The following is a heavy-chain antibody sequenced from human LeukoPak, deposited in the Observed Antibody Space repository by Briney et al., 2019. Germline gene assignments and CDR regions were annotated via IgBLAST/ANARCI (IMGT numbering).Heavy chain of an antibody. V-gene: IGHV4-31*03. Sequence: SETLSLTCTVSGGCISSGGYYWSWIRQHPGKGLECIGYIYYSGSTYYNPSLKSRVTISVDTSKNQFSLKLSSVTAADTAVYYCARARGVIAPPDPWGQGTLVTVSS. D-gene: IGHD3-16*02. CDR3: ARARGVIAPPDP. CDR2: IYYSGST. J-gene: IGHJ5*02. CDR1: GGCISSGGYY.